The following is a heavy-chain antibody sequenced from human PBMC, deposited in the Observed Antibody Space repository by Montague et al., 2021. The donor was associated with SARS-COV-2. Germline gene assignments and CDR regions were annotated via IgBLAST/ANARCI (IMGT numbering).Heavy chain of an antibody. D-gene: IGHD2-2*01. CDR2: IYYSGST. V-gene: IGHV4-59*08. CDR3: ARHPLGCCSSTSCYVG. Sequence: SETLSLTCTVSGGSISSYYWSWIRQPPGKGLEWMGYIYYSGSTNYNPSLKSRVTISVDTSKNQFSSKLSPVTAADTAVYYCARHPLGCCSSTSCYVGWGRGTLVTVSS. CDR1: GGSISSYY. J-gene: IGHJ1*01.